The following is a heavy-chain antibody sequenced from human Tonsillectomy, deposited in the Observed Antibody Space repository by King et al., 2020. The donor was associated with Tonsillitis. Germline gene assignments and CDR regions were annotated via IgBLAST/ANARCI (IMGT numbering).Heavy chain of an antibody. D-gene: IGHD6-19*01. CDR2: IYHSGST. CDR3: ARVQGVAVAEGVWFDP. CDR1: GFSISSGYY. J-gene: IGHJ5*02. Sequence: VQLQESGPGLVKPSETLSLTCTVSGFSISSGYYWGWIRQPPGKGLEWIGSIYHSGSTYYNPSLKSRVTISVDTSKNQFSLKLSSVTAADTAVYYCARVQGVAVAEGVWFDPWGQGTLVTVSS. V-gene: IGHV4-38-2*02.